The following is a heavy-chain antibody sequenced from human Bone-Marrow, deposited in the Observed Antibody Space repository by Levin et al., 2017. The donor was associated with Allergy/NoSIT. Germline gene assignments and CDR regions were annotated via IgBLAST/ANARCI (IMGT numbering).Heavy chain of an antibody. CDR1: GYTFTSYA. Sequence: ASVKVSCKASGYTFTSYAMHWVRQAPGQRPEWMGWINSGNSETKYSPKFQGRVTFIRDTSASTVYMELSRLRSEDTAIYYCARESTSLHHWGQGTLVTVSA. CDR3: ARESTSLHH. V-gene: IGHV1-3*01. CDR2: INSGNSET. J-gene: IGHJ1*01.